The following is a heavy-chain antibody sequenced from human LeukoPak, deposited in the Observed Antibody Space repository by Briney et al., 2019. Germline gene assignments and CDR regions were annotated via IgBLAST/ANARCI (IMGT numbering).Heavy chain of an antibody. CDR3: ARGRGVLRYFDWLPGGYYLDY. Sequence: KPSETLSLTCTVSGGSISSYYWSWIRQPPGKGLEWIGYIYYSGSTNYNPSLKSRVTISVDTSKNQFSLKLSSVTAADTAVYYCARGRGVLRYFDWLPGGYYLDYWGQGTLVTVSS. CDR2: IYYSGST. D-gene: IGHD3-9*01. J-gene: IGHJ4*02. V-gene: IGHV4-59*12. CDR1: GGSISSYY.